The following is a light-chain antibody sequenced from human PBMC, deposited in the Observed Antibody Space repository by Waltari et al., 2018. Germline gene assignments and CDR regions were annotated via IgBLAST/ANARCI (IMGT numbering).Light chain of an antibody. CDR1: SANLGSTT. J-gene: IGLJ2*01. CDR3: AGWDDSLKGVI. V-gene: IGLV1-44*01. CDR2: RNN. Sequence: QSVLTQPPSVSGTPGQRVTISCSGSSANLGSTTVDWYQQLPGTAPKLLMYRNNLRPSGVPERFAGSKSGTSASLAIFGIQSEDEGDYFCAGWDDSLKGVIFGGGTKVTVL.